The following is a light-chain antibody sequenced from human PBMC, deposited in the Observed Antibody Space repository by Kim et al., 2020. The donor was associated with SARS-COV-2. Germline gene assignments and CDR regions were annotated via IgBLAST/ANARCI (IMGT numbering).Light chain of an antibody. J-gene: IGLJ2*01. CDR1: KWGDKY. V-gene: IGLV3-1*01. CDR2: QDS. CDR3: QAWDSSTVV. Sequence: SVSPGQTASITCSGDKWGDKYACWYQQKPGHSPVLVIYQDSKRPSGIPERFSGSNSGNTATLTISGTQAMDEADYYCQAWDSSTVVFGGGTQLTVL.